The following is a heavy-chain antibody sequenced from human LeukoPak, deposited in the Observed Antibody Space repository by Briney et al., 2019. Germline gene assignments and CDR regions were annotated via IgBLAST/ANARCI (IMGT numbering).Heavy chain of an antibody. J-gene: IGHJ4*02. V-gene: IGHV4-59*08. D-gene: IGHD5-18*01. CDR3: ARLHDGYRYGADY. CDR1: GDSITSHSW. CDR2: IYYSGST. Sequence: PSETLSLTCAVSGDSITSHSWWSWVRQPPGKGLEWIGYIYYSGSTNYNPSLKSRVTISVDTSKNQFSLKLSPVTAADTAVYYCARLHDGYRYGADYWGQGTLVTAS.